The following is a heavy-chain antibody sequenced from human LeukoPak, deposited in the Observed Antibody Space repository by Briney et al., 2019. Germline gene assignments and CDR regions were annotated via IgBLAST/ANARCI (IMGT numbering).Heavy chain of an antibody. Sequence: PSETLSLTCTVSGGAISNDNYYWGWIRQPPGKGLEWIASINYSGTTYYNPSLNSRVSISVDTSKTQLSLRLSSATAADTAVYYCARLSDYWGQGILVTVSS. J-gene: IGHJ4*02. V-gene: IGHV4-39*01. CDR1: GGAISNDNYY. CDR2: INYSGTT. CDR3: ARLSDY.